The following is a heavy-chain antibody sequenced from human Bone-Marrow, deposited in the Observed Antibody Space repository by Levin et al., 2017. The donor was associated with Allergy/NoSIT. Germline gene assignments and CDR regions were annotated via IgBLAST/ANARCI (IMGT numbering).Heavy chain of an antibody. CDR3: AGYDTSAYHSPFDY. V-gene: IGHV3-23*01. D-gene: IGHD3-22*01. J-gene: IGHJ4*02. CDR1: GFIFSNYA. Sequence: GGSLRLSCAASGFIFSNYAMNWVRQAPGKGLEWVSQISGSGGNTHYADSVKGRFTFSRDNSKNTLYLQMNSLRAEDTAVYYCAGYDTSAYHSPFDYWGQGALVTVSS. CDR2: ISGSGGNT.